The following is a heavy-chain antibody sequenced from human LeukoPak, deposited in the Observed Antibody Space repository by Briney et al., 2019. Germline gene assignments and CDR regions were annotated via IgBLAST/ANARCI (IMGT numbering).Heavy chain of an antibody. Sequence: GGSLRLSCAASGFTFSSYEMNWVRQVPGKGLEWVSYISRSGSNKHYADSVKGRFTISRDNAKNSLYLQMNSLRAEDTAVYYCARVDTGDPGATYYYYYGMDVWGQGTTVTVSS. CDR1: GFTFSSYE. J-gene: IGHJ6*02. CDR3: ARVDTGDPGATYYYYYGMDV. D-gene: IGHD5-18*01. CDR2: ISRSGSNK. V-gene: IGHV3-48*03.